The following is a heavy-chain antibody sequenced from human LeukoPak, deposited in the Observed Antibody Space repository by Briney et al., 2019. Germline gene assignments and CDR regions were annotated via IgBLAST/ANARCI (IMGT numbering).Heavy chain of an antibody. Sequence: SETLSLTGTVSGGSISSYYWSWIRQPPGKGLEWIGYIYYSGSTNYNPSLKSRVTISVDTSKNQFSLKLSSVTAADTAVYYCARDLGYCSGGSCYDAFDIWGQGTMVTVSS. D-gene: IGHD2-15*01. V-gene: IGHV4-59*01. CDR2: IYYSGST. J-gene: IGHJ3*02. CDR3: ARDLGYCSGGSCYDAFDI. CDR1: GGSISSYY.